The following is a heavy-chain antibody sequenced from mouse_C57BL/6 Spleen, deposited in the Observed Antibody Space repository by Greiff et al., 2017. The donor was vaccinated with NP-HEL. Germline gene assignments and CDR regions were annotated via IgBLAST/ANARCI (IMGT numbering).Heavy chain of an antibody. D-gene: IGHD2-3*01. CDR3: ARREAPDGYYHFDY. Sequence: QVQLQQSGAELVKPGASVKLSCKASGYTFTEYTIHWVQQRSGQGLEWIGWFYPGSGSIKYNEKFKDKATLTADKSSSTVYMELSRLTSEESAVYCCARREAPDGYYHFDYWGQGTTLTVSS. J-gene: IGHJ2*01. V-gene: IGHV1-62-2*01. CDR1: GYTFTEYT. CDR2: FYPGSGSI.